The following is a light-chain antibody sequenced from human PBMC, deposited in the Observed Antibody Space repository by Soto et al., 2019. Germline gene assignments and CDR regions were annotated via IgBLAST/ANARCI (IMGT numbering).Light chain of an antibody. CDR3: CSYVVSSTVI. CDR1: SSDVGSYNL. J-gene: IGLJ2*01. Sequence: QSVLTQPASVSGSPGQSITISCTGSSSDVGSYNLVSWYQQHPGKAPRLMIFEVKKRPSGVSNRFSGSKSGNTASLTISGLQPEDEADYYCCSYVVSSTVIFGGGTKVTVL. CDR2: EVK. V-gene: IGLV2-23*02.